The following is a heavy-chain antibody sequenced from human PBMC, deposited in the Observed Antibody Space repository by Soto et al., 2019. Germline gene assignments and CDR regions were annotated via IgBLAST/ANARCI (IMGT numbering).Heavy chain of an antibody. CDR2: IYYGGST. CDR1: GGSIISGDHY. CDR3: ARGNSYGVVNWFDP. D-gene: IGHD4-17*01. Sequence: SETLSLTCTVSGGSIISGDHYLICIRQYPWKGLEWIGYIYYGGSTYYNPSLKSRVFISVDTSKNQFSLHLTSVTATDTAVYYCARGNSYGVVNWFDPWGQGTLVTVSS. J-gene: IGHJ5*02. V-gene: IGHV4-31*03.